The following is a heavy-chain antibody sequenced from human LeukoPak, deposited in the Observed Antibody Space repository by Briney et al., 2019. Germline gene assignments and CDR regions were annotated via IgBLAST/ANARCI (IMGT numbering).Heavy chain of an antibody. J-gene: IGHJ4*02. Sequence: SETLSLTCAVYGGSFSGYYWSWIRQPPGKGLEWIGEINHSGSTNYNPSLKSRVTISVDTSKNQFSLKLSSVTAADTAVYHCAREWRFLEWLSAGRYFDYWGQGTLVTVSS. CDR2: INHSGST. CDR3: AREWRFLEWLSAGRYFDY. D-gene: IGHD3-3*01. V-gene: IGHV4-34*01. CDR1: GGSFSGYY.